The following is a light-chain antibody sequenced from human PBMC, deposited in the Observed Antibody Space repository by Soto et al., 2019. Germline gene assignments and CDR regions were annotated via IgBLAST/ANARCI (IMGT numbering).Light chain of an antibody. CDR3: QHYNSYSEA. CDR1: ESVSDNY. V-gene: IGKV3-20*01. CDR2: GAS. Sequence: EIVLTQSPGTLSLSPGERATLSCRASESVSDNYLAWYQQRSGQAPRLVIYGASSRASAVPSRFSGSGSGTEFTLTISSLQPDDFATYYCQHYNSYSEAFGQGTKVDIK. J-gene: IGKJ1*01.